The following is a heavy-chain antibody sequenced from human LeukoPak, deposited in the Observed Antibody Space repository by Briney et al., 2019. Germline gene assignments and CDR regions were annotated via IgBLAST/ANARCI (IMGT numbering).Heavy chain of an antibody. J-gene: IGHJ5*02. CDR3: AKVVSSSSWYLNWFDP. D-gene: IGHD6-13*01. CDR1: GFTFSSYG. CDR2: IRYDGSNK. V-gene: IGHV3-30*02. Sequence: GGSLRLSCAASGFTFSSYGMHWVRQAPGKGLEWVAFIRYDGSNKYYADSVKGRFTISRDNSKNTLYLQMNSLRAEDTAVYYCAKVVSSSSWYLNWFDPWGQGTLVTVSS.